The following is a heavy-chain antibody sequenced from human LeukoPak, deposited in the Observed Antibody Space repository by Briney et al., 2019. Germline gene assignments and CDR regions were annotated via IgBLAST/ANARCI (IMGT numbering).Heavy chain of an antibody. CDR1: GYTFTSYY. V-gene: IGHV1-46*01. CDR2: INPSGGST. J-gene: IGHJ5*02. CDR3: ARVENFPNWFDP. Sequence: ASVKVSCKASGYTFTSYYMHWVRQAPGQGLEWMGIINPSGGSTSYAQKLQGRVTMTTDTSTSTAYMELRSLRSDDTAVYYCARVENFPNWFDPWGQGTLVTVSS. D-gene: IGHD2/OR15-2a*01.